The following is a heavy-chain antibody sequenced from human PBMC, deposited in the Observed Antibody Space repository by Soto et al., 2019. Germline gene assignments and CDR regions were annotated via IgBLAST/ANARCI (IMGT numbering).Heavy chain of an antibody. J-gene: IGHJ4*02. CDR3: AGAIGIALAGFDY. Sequence: QVQLVQSGAEVKKPGASVKVSCKASGYTFTSYAMHWVRQAPGQRLEWMGWINAGNGTTKYSQKFQGRVTITRDTSASKGYMEVRSLGSEGTAVYYCAGAIGIALAGFDYWGQGTLVTVSS. V-gene: IGHV1-3*01. CDR2: INAGNGTT. D-gene: IGHD6-19*01. CDR1: GYTFTSYA.